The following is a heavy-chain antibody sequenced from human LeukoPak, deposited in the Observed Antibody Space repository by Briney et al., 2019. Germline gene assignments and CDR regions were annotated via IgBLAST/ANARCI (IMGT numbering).Heavy chain of an antibody. CDR1: GFTFSSYA. J-gene: IGHJ4*02. CDR3: ARDLGIAARFFDY. D-gene: IGHD6-6*01. Sequence: PGGSLRLSCAASGFTFSSYAMHWVRQAPGKGLEWVAVISYDGSNKYYADSVKGRFTISRDNSKNTLYLQMNSLRAEDTAVYYCARDLGIAARFFDYWGQGTLVTVSS. CDR2: ISYDGSNK. V-gene: IGHV3-30-3*01.